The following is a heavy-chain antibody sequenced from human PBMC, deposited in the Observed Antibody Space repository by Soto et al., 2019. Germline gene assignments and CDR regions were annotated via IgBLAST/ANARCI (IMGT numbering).Heavy chain of an antibody. CDR3: ASSRQAISSHPYYY. J-gene: IGHJ4*02. Sequence: PGGSLRLSCAASGFTVSSNYMSWVRQAPGKGLEWVSVIYSGGSTYYADSVKGRFTISRDNSKNTLYLQMNSLRAEDTAVYYCASSRQAISSHPYYYWGQGNMVTVSS. CDR1: GFTVSSNY. V-gene: IGHV3-66*01. D-gene: IGHD3-3*01. CDR2: IYSGGST.